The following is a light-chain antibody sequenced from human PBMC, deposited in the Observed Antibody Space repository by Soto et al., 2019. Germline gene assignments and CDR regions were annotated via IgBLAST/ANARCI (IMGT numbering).Light chain of an antibody. V-gene: IGKV1-33*01. Sequence: DLQMTQSPSSLSASLGDSVTITCQASHDISNYLNWYQHKPGKDPKLLIYDVSNLEAGVPSRFSGSGSGTDFVLTISSLQPEDIATYYCQKYDNLLLSFGGGTKVEIK. CDR2: DVS. J-gene: IGKJ4*01. CDR3: QKYDNLLLS. CDR1: HDISNY.